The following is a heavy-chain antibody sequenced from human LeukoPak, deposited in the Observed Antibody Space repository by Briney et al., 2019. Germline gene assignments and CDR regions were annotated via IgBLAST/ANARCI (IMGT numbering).Heavy chain of an antibody. CDR2: ISGSGGST. Sequence: PGGSLRLSCAASGFTFSSYAMSWVRQAPGKGLEWVSAISGSGGSTYYADFVKGRFTISRDNSKNTLYLQMNSLRAEDTAVYYCAKDLEQLVRGYFDYWGQGTLVTVSS. V-gene: IGHV3-23*01. D-gene: IGHD6-6*01. CDR3: AKDLEQLVRGYFDY. J-gene: IGHJ4*02. CDR1: GFTFSSYA.